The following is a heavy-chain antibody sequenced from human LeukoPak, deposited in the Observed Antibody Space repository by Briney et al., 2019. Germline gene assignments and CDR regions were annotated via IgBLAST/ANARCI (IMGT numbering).Heavy chain of an antibody. J-gene: IGHJ4*02. D-gene: IGHD6-13*01. Sequence: SETLSLTCTVSGGSISSYYWSWIRQPPGKGLEWIGYIYYSGSTNYNPSLKSRVTISVDTSKNQFSLKLSSVTAADTAVYYCARQAAAAVPFDYWGQGTLVTVSS. CDR3: ARQAAAAVPFDY. V-gene: IGHV4-59*01. CDR2: IYYSGST. CDR1: GGSISSYY.